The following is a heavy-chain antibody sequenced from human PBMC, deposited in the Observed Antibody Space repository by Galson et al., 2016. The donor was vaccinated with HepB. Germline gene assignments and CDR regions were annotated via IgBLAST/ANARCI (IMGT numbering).Heavy chain of an antibody. CDR2: ISGSGGST. CDR1: GFTFSNYA. D-gene: IGHD6-13*01. J-gene: IGHJ5*02. CDR3: AKGRSLSAAVSIWFDP. Sequence: SLRLSCAASGFTFSNYAMSWVRQAPGKGLEWVSSISGSGGSTFYADSVKGRFTISRDNSKNTPSLQMNSLSAEDTALYYCAKGRSLSAAVSIWFDPWGQGTLVTVSS. V-gene: IGHV3-23*01.